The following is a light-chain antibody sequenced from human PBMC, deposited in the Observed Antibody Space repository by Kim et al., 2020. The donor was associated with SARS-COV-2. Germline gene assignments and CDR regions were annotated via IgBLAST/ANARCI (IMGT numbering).Light chain of an antibody. CDR2: DAS. J-gene: IGKJ5*01. CDR1: QGISSA. Sequence: AVGDRVTITCRASQGISSALAWYQQKPGKAPKLLIYDASSLESVVPSRFSGSGSGTDFTLTISSLQPEDFATYYCQQFNSYPSFGQGTRLEIK. CDR3: QQFNSYPS. V-gene: IGKV1-13*02.